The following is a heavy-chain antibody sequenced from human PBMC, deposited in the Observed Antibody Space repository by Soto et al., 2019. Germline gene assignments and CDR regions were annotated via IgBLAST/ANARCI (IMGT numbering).Heavy chain of an antibody. D-gene: IGHD2-2*01. CDR2: IGTAGDT. Sequence: GGSLRLSCAASGFTFSSYDMHWVRQATGKGLEWVSAIGTAGDTYYPGSVKGRFTISRENAKNSLYLQMNSLRAGDTAVYYCARGGYCSSTSCYPKFPDHWGQGTLVTVSS. CDR1: GFTFSSYD. J-gene: IGHJ4*02. V-gene: IGHV3-13*01. CDR3: ARGGYCSSTSCYPKFPDH.